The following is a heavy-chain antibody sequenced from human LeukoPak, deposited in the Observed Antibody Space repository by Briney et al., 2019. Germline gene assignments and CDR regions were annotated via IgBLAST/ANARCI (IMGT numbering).Heavy chain of an antibody. CDR2: IYYSGST. CDR3: ARYQGTALTWGLPFDP. J-gene: IGHJ5*02. Sequence: PSETLSLTCTVSGGSISSSSYYWGWIRQPPGKGLEWIGYIYYSGSTHYNPSLKSHVTISIDTSKNQFSLKLSSVTAADTAVYFCARYQGTALTWGLPFDPWGQGTLVTVSS. CDR1: GGSISSSSYY. V-gene: IGHV4-39*07. D-gene: IGHD1/OR15-1a*01.